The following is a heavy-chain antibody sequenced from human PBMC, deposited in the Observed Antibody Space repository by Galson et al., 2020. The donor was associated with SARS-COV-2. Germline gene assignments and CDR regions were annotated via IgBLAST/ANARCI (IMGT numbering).Heavy chain of an antibody. CDR3: AKVDTTGTSYDY. V-gene: IGHV3-23*01. J-gene: IGHJ4*02. CDR2: ISGSGGST. Sequence: GESLKISCAASGFTFSSYAMSWVRQAPGKGLEWVSAISGSGGSTYYADSVKGRFTISRDNSKNTLYLQMNSLRAEDTAVYYCAKVDTTGTSYDYWGQGTLVTVSS. CDR1: GFTFSSYA. D-gene: IGHD1-1*01.